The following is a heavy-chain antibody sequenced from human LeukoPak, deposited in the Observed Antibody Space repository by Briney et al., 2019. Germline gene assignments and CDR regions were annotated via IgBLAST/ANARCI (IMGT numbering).Heavy chain of an antibody. V-gene: IGHV3-30-3*01. D-gene: IGHD3-9*01. CDR1: GFTFSSYA. J-gene: IGHJ4*02. CDR3: ARFRQELFDLFDY. Sequence: PGRSLRLSCAASGFTFSSYAMHWVRQAPGKGLEWVAVISYDGSNKYYADSVKGRFTISRDNSKNTLYLQMNSLRAEDTAVYYCARFRQELFDLFDYWGQGTLVTVSS. CDR2: ISYDGSNK.